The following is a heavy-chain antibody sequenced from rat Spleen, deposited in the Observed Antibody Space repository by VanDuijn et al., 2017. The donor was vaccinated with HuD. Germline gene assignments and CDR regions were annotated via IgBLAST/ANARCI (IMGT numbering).Heavy chain of an antibody. V-gene: IGHV5-25*01. CDR3: ARQYNNFGYFDY. CDR1: GFIFSNYY. CDR2: ITTGGSNA. Sequence: EVQLVESGGGLVQPGRSMKLSCAASGFIFSNYYMAWVRQAPTKGLEWVASITTGGSNAYYRDSVKGRFTISRDNAKSTLYLQMDSLRSEDTATYYCARQYNNFGYFDYWGHGVMVTVSS. D-gene: IGHD1-10*01. J-gene: IGHJ2*01.